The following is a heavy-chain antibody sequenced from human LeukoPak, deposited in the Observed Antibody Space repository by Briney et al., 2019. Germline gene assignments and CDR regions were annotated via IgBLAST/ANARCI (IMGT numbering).Heavy chain of an antibody. CDR3: ARDLYRIVVVPHYFDY. CDR1: GFTVSINS. V-gene: IGHV3-66*01. J-gene: IGHJ4*02. D-gene: IGHD3-22*01. CDR2: IYSGGNT. Sequence: GGSLRLSCTVSGFTVSINSMSWVRQAPGKGLEWLSFIYSGGNTHYSDSVKGRFTISRDNAKKSLYLQMNSLRAEDTAVYYCARDLYRIVVVPHYFDYWGQGTLVTVSS.